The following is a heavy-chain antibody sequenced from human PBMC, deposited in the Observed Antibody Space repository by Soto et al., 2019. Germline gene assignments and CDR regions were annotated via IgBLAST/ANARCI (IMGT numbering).Heavy chain of an antibody. CDR3: ARSEFLEWLLPFDY. Sequence: GASVKVSCKASGYTFTSYGISWVRQAPGQGLEWMGWISAYNGNTNYAQKLQGRVTMTTDTSTSTAYMELRSLRSDDTAVYYCARSEFLEWLLPFDYWGQRTLVTVSS. CDR2: ISAYNGNT. V-gene: IGHV1-18*01. D-gene: IGHD3-3*01. CDR1: GYTFTSYG. J-gene: IGHJ4*02.